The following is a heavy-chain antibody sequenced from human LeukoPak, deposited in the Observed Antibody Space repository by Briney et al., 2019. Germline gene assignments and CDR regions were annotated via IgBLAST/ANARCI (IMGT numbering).Heavy chain of an antibody. CDR3: ARVGERDYNNGWFDY. CDR2: IYQDGSLK. CDR1: GFTLNNYW. V-gene: IGHV3-7*01. Sequence: GGSLRLSCAASGFTLNNYWMSWVCQAPGKGLEWVANIYQDGSLKHYVDSVKGRFTVSRDNAKNSLYLQMDSLRAEDTAVYYCARVGERDYNNGWFDYWAQGTLVTVSS. J-gene: IGHJ4*02. D-gene: IGHD6-19*01.